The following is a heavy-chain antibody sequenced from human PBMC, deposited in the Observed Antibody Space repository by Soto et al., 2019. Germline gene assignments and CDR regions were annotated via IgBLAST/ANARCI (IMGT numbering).Heavy chain of an antibody. CDR3: ARLRHGSGPGNFDY. CDR2: IYYSWST. D-gene: IGHD3-10*01. CDR1: GGSISSYY. Sequence: SETLSLTCTVSGGSISSYYWSWIRQPPGKGLEWIGFIYYSWSTNYNPSLKSRVTISVDTSKNQFSLKLSSVTAADTAVYYCARLRHGSGPGNFDYWGQGTLVTVSS. J-gene: IGHJ4*02. V-gene: IGHV4-59*08.